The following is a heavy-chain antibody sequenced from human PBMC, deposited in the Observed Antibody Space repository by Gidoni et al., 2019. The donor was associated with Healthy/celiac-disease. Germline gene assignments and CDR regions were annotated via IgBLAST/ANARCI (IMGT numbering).Heavy chain of an antibody. Sequence: QVQLQESGPGLVKPSQTLSLTCTVSGGSISSGSYYWSWLRQPAGKGLEWIGRIYTSGSTNYNPSLKSRVTISVDTSKNQFSLKLSSVTAADTAVYYCARSPPHYDFWSGGFDYWGQGTLVTVSS. J-gene: IGHJ4*02. CDR3: ARSPPHYDFWSGGFDY. CDR2: IYTSGST. D-gene: IGHD3-3*01. CDR1: GGSISSGSYY. V-gene: IGHV4-61*02.